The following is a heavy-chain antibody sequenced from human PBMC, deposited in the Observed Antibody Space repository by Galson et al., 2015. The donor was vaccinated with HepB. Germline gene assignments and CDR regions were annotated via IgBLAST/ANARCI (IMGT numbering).Heavy chain of an antibody. Sequence: SLRLSCAASGFTISSYAMHWVRQAPGKGLEWVAVMSYDGSDKYYADSVKGRFTISRDNSKNTLYLQMNSLRAEDTAVYYCARGVDYGDYGYAFDIWGQGTMVTVSS. D-gene: IGHD4-17*01. V-gene: IGHV3-30*04. J-gene: IGHJ3*02. CDR2: MSYDGSDK. CDR3: ARGVDYGDYGYAFDI. CDR1: GFTISSYA.